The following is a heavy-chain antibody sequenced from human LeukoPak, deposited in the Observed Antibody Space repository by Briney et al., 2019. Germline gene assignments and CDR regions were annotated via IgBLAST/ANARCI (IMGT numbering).Heavy chain of an antibody. CDR1: GYTFTDYH. CDR2: INRNSGGT. D-gene: IGHD2-21*02. J-gene: IGHJ5*02. Sequence: ASVKVSCKTSGYTFTDYHMHWVRQAPGQGLEWMGWINRNSGGTNYAQKYQGRVTMTRDTSISTTYMELGSLTSDDTAVYYCGLVTPGNWWFDPWGQGTLVTVSS. V-gene: IGHV1-2*02. CDR3: GLVTPGNWWFDP.